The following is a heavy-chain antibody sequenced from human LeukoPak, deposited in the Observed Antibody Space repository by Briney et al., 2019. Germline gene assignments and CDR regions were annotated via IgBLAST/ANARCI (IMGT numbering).Heavy chain of an antibody. CDR1: GFTFSSYA. D-gene: IGHD3-10*01. Sequence: GRSLRLSCAASGFTFSSYAMHWVRQAPGKGLEWVAVISYDGSNKYYADSVKGRFTISRDNSKNTLYLQMNSLRAEDTALYYCARGPVHGSGSYYPPYYFDYWGQGTLVTVSS. V-gene: IGHV3-30*04. J-gene: IGHJ4*02. CDR3: ARGPVHGSGSYYPPYYFDY. CDR2: ISYDGSNK.